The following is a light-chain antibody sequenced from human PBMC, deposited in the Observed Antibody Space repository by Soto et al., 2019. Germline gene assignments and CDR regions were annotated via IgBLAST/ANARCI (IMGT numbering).Light chain of an antibody. Sequence: IQLTQSPSTLSGSVGDRVTITCRASQGISSYLAWYQQKPGKAPNLLIYGASNLQSGVPSRFSGSGSGTDFALTISCLQSEDFATYYCQQYYTYPFTFGPGTKVDIK. V-gene: IGKV1-8*01. CDR1: QGISSY. CDR2: GAS. CDR3: QQYYTYPFT. J-gene: IGKJ3*01.